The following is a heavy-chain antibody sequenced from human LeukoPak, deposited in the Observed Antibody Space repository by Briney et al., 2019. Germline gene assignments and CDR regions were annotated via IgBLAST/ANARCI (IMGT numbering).Heavy chain of an antibody. Sequence: SETLSLTCTVSGGSISSSSYYWGWIRQPPGKGLEWFGSIYYSGSTYYNPSLKSRVTISVDTSKNQFSLKLSSVTAADTAVYYCARTRAIVVVPAAIQDYYMDVWGKGTTVTISS. D-gene: IGHD2-2*01. CDR3: ARTRAIVVVPAAIQDYYMDV. CDR2: IYYSGST. CDR1: GGSISSSSYY. V-gene: IGHV4-39*01. J-gene: IGHJ6*03.